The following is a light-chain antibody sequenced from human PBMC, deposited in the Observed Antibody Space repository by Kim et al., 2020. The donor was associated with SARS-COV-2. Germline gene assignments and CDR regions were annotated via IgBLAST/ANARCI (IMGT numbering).Light chain of an antibody. CDR1: QGISSR. CDR3: QKYDSAPLT. J-gene: IGKJ4*01. CDR2: AAS. V-gene: IGKV1-27*01. Sequence: ASVGDRVTLTCRASQGISSRLAWYQQKPGKVPKLLIYAASTLLSGVPSRFSGSGSGTDFTLTISSLQPEDVASYYCQKYDSAPLTFGGGTKVDIK.